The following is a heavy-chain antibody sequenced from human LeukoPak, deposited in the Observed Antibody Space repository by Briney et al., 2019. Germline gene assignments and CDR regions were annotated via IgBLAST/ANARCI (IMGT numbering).Heavy chain of an antibody. CDR1: GFTLHDYA. D-gene: IGHD1-26*01. V-gene: IGHV3-43*02. J-gene: IGHJ5*02. CDR3: AKGVRSGTYYNCFDP. CDR2: ISWDGDST. Sequence: PGGSLRLSCVASGFTLHDYALHWVRQAPGKGLEWISIISWDGDSTYYADSVKGRFTISRDNSKNSLYLQMSSLRTEDTALYYCAKGVRSGTYYNCFDPWGQGTLVTVSS.